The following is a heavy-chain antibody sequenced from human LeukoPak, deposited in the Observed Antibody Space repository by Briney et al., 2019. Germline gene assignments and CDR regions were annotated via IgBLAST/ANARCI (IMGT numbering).Heavy chain of an antibody. J-gene: IGHJ3*02. Sequence: GGSLRLSCAVSGFTFSSYWMTWVRQAPGKGLEWVANIKQDGTEKNYVDSVKGRFTISRDNAKNSLHLQMNSLRAEDTAVYYCARDRDYYGSVIYAYDAFEIWSQGTMVTVSS. CDR1: GFTFSSYW. CDR3: ARDRDYYGSVIYAYDAFEI. V-gene: IGHV3-7*03. CDR2: IKQDGTEK. D-gene: IGHD3-10*01.